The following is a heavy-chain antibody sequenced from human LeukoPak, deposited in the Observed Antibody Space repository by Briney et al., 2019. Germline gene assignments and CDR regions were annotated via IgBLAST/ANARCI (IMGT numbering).Heavy chain of an antibody. CDR2: VSGSGGSGDST. Sequence: GGSLRLSCAASAFTFSDYYMNWIRQAPGKGLEWVSTVSGSGGSGDSTYYADSVKGRFTISRDNSKNTLYLQMNSLRAEDTAVYYCAKGHGGFDYWGQGTLVTVSS. CDR3: AKGHGGFDY. CDR1: AFTFSDYY. V-gene: IGHV3-23*01. J-gene: IGHJ4*02. D-gene: IGHD3-16*01.